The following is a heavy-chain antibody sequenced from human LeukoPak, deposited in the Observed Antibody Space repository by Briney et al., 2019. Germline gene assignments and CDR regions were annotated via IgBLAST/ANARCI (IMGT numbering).Heavy chain of an antibody. J-gene: IGHJ4*02. Sequence: GGSLRLSCAASGFTFSDYYMNWIRQAPGKGLEWVSYISSSGNTIYYADSVKGRFTISRDNAKNSLYLQMNSLRAEDTAVYYCARSLLPRSGFFYYFDYWGQGTLVTVSS. CDR3: ARSLLPRSGFFYYFDY. D-gene: IGHD3-22*01. CDR2: ISSSGNTI. V-gene: IGHV3-11*04. CDR1: GFTFSDYY.